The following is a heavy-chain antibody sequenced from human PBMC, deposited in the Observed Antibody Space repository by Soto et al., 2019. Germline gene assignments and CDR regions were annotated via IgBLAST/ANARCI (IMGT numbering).Heavy chain of an antibody. CDR2: ITSSSSYI. CDR1: GSTFSLYS. D-gene: IGHD3-22*01. J-gene: IGHJ4*02. CDR3: VRARSTDSRPDY. Sequence: GGSLRLSCAASGSTFSLYSMIWVRQAPGKGLEWVASITSSSSYIYYEDSLKGRFTISRDNAKNSLFLQLDSLRAEDTAVYFCVRARSTDSRPDYWGQGTLVTVSS. V-gene: IGHV3-21*01.